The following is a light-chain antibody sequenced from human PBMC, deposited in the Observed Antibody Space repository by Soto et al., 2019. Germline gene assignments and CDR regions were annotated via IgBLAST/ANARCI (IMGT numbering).Light chain of an antibody. CDR2: DNN. CDR1: SPNIGADYD. Sequence: QSVLTQPPSVSGAPGLRVTISCTGSSPNIGADYDVPWYQQLPGTAPKLLIYDNNSRPSGVPDRFSGSKSGTSASLAITGLQADDEADYYCQSYDSSLSASVFGTGTKLTVL. CDR3: QSYDSSLSASV. J-gene: IGLJ1*01. V-gene: IGLV1-40*01.